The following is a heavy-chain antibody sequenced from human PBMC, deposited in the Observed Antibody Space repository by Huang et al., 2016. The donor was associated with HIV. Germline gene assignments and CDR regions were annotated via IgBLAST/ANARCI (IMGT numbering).Heavy chain of an antibody. CDR3: ARSRDGYNPHYYYGMDV. J-gene: IGHJ6*02. D-gene: IGHD5-12*01. CDR2: IIPIFGTP. Sequence: QVQLVQSGAEVKKPGSSVKVSCKAPGGPFSTYAMSWVRRAPGQGLEWMGGIIPIFGTPNYAQKFQGRVTITADESTNTAYMELSSLISEDTAVYYCARSRDGYNPHYYYGMDVWGQGTLVTVSS. CDR1: GGPFSTYA. V-gene: IGHV1-69*01.